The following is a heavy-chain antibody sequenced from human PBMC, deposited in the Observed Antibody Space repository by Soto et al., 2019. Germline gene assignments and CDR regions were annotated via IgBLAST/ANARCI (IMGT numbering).Heavy chain of an antibody. CDR1: GGSISSGGYY. CDR3: ARGGVGGYDLHKKTFDP. D-gene: IGHD5-12*01. Sequence: QVQLQESGPGLVKPSQTLSLTCTVSGGSISSGGYYWSWIRQHPGKGLEWIGYIYYSGSTYYNPSLKSRVTISVDTSKNQFSLKLSSVTAADTAVYYCARGGVGGYDLHKKTFDPWGQGTLVTVSS. CDR2: IYYSGST. V-gene: IGHV4-31*03. J-gene: IGHJ5*02.